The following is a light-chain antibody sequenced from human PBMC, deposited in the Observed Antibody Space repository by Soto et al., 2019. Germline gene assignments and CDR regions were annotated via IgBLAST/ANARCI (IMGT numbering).Light chain of an antibody. CDR1: QSVSSN. V-gene: IGKV3-15*01. J-gene: IGKJ1*01. CDR2: GAS. CDR3: QQYNNWPPDRT. Sequence: EIVMTQSPATLSVSPGERATLSCRASQSVSSNLAWYQQKPGQAPRLLIYGASTRATGIPARFSGRWSGTEFTLTISSLQSEDFAIYFCQQYNNWPPDRTFGQGTKVEIK.